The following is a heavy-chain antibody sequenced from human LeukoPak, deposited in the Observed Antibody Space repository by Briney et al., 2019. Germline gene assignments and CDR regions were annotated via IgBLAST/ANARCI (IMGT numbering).Heavy chain of an antibody. CDR3: ARGPLESYAFDI. V-gene: IGHV1-8*03. CDR2: MNPNSGNT. J-gene: IGHJ3*02. D-gene: IGHD2/OR15-2a*01. CDR1: GYTFTSYD. Sequence: ASVKVSCKAPGYTFTSYDINWVRQATGQGLEWMGWMNPNSGNTGYAQKFQGRVTITRNTSISTAYMELSSLRSEDTAVYYCARGPLESYAFDIWGQGTMVTVSS.